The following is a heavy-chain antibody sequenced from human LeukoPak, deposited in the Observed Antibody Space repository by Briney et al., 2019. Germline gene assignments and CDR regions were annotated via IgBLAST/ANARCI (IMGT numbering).Heavy chain of an antibody. CDR2: IYYSGST. CDR3: ASPSSGYSRDAFDI. D-gene: IGHD3-22*01. V-gene: IGHV4-39*01. Sequence: SETLSLTCTVSGGSISSSSYYWGWIRQPPGKGLEWIGSIYYSGSTYYNPSLKSRVTISVDTSKNQLSLKLSSVTAADTAVYYCASPSSGYSRDAFDIWGQGTMVTVSS. CDR1: GGSISSSSYY. J-gene: IGHJ3*02.